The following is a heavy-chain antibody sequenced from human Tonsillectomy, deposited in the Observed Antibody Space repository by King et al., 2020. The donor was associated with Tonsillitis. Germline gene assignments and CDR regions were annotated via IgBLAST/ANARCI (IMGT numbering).Heavy chain of an antibody. CDR2: IYTSGST. Sequence: QLQESGPGLVKPSETLSLTCTVSGGSISSYYWSWIRQPAGKGLEWIGRIYTSGSTNYNPSLKSRVTMSVDTSKNQFSLKLRSVTAADTAVYYCARDSPEVPADGMDVWGQGTTVTVSS. D-gene: IGHD2-2*01. V-gene: IGHV4-4*07. CDR1: GGSISSYY. J-gene: IGHJ6*02. CDR3: ARDSPEVPADGMDV.